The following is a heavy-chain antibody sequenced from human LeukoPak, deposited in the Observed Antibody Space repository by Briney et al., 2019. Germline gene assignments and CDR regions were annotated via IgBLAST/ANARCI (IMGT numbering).Heavy chain of an antibody. V-gene: IGHV3-48*01. CDR1: GFTFSTYS. D-gene: IGHD3-9*01. J-gene: IGHJ6*03. CDR2: ITSSSSTI. CDR3: ARERVKDYDILTGSYHYYYYMDV. Sequence: PGGSLRLSCAASGFTFSTYSMSWVRQAPGKGLEWVSYITSSSSTIHYADSVKGRFTISRDNAKNSLYLQMNSLRAKDTAVYYCARERVKDYDILTGSYHYYYYMDVWGKGTTVTVSS.